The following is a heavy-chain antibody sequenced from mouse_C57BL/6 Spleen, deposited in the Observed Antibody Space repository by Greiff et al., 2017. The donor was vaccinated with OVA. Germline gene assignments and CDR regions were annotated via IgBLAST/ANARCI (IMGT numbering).Heavy chain of an antibody. V-gene: IGHV1-82*01. D-gene: IGHD2-12*01. Sequence: VKLQESGPELVKPGASVKISCKASGYAFSSSWMNWVKQRPGKGLEWIGRIYPGDGDTNYNGKFKGKATLTADKSSSTAYMQLSSLTSEDSAVYFCARSEAYYNYAMDYWGQGTSVTVSS. CDR1: GYAFSSSW. CDR2: IYPGDGDT. CDR3: ARSEAYYNYAMDY. J-gene: IGHJ4*01.